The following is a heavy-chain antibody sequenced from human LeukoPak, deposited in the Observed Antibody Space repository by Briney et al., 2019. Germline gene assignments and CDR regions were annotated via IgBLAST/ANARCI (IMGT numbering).Heavy chain of an antibody. CDR2: ITGSGDNT. V-gene: IGHV3-23*01. Sequence: PGGSLRLSCAASGFSFSTYSMNWVRQAPGKGLEWVSGITGSGDNTYCADSVKGRFTISRDNSKNTLYLRMNSLRAEDTAVYYCYYYDSSGFYPQTKIDYWGQGTLVTVSS. CDR1: GFSFSTYS. D-gene: IGHD3-22*01. J-gene: IGHJ4*02. CDR3: YYYDSSGFYPQTKIDY.